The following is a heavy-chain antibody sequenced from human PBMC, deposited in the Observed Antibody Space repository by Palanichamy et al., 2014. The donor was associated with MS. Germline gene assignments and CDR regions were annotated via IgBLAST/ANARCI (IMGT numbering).Heavy chain of an antibody. Sequence: QLQLQESGPGLVKPSETLSLTCTVSGGSISSSLYYWGWIRQPPGKGLEWIGAISYNGNTYYKPSLKSRVTISGDTPKNQFSLKLSSLTAADTAVYYCASWPYDILTDYPPYGVDVWGQGTTVTVSS. CDR1: GGSISSSLYY. V-gene: IGHV4-39*07. CDR3: ASWPYDILTDYPPYGVDV. J-gene: IGHJ6*02. CDR2: ISYNGNT. D-gene: IGHD3-9*01.